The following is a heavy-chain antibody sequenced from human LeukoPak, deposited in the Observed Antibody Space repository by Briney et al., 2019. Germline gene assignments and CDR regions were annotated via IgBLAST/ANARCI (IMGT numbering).Heavy chain of an antibody. CDR1: GGTFRSYA. CDR3: ATPRDVGVYDYYFDY. Sequence: SVKVSCKASGGTFRSYAISWVRQAPGQGLEWMGRIIPILDIADYAQKFQGRVTITADKSTSTAYMELSSLRSEDTAVYYCATPRDVGVYDYYFDYWGQGTLVTVSS. V-gene: IGHV1-69*04. J-gene: IGHJ4*02. D-gene: IGHD5/OR15-5a*01. CDR2: IIPILDIA.